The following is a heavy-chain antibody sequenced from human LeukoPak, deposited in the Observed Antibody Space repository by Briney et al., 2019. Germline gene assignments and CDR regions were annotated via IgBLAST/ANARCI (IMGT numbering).Heavy chain of an antibody. V-gene: IGHV3-30*04. CDR2: ISYDGSNK. D-gene: IGHD3-10*01. CDR1: GFTFSSYA. J-gene: IGHJ4*02. Sequence: GGSLRLSCAASGFTFSSYAMHWVRQAPGKGLEWVAVISYDGSNKYYTHSVKGRFTISRDTSKNTPYLHMNSLRAEDAAVYYCASLYGSGSFYLWGQGTLVTVSS. CDR3: ASLYGSGSFYL.